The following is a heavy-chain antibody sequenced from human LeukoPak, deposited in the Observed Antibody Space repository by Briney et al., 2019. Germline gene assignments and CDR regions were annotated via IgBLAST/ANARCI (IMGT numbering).Heavy chain of an antibody. CDR2: IKYDGSEK. D-gene: IGHD6-13*01. V-gene: IGHV3-7*01. Sequence: GGSLRLSCAVPGFTFSSYWMTWVRQAPGKGLEWVANIKYDGSEKDYMDSVKGRFTISRDNAKNSLYLQMNSLRAEDTAVYYCARDIEAAGLFLDYWGQGTLVTVSS. CDR1: GFTFSSYW. J-gene: IGHJ4*02. CDR3: ARDIEAAGLFLDY.